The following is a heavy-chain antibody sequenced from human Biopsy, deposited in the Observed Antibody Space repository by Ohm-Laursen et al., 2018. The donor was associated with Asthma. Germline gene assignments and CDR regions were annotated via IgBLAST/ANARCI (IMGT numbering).Heavy chain of an antibody. CDR3: ARHWDWGSFFDY. Sequence: QTLSLTCAVPGDSIDSGDYSWTWIRQSPGVGLEWIGYIYRNGDTYYNPTLKNRVTISIDRSKNHFSLKLSSVTAADTAVYYCARHWDWGSFFDYWGQGTPVTVSS. J-gene: IGHJ4*02. V-gene: IGHV4-30-2*06. CDR1: GDSIDSGDYS. D-gene: IGHD7-27*01. CDR2: IYRNGDT.